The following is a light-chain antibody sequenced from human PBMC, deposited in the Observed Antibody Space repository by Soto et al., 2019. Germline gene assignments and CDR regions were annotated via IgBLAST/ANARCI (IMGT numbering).Light chain of an antibody. CDR2: EVS. Sequence: QSALTQPASVSGSLGQSITISCTGTSSDIGGYNYVSWYQHHPGKAPKLIIYEVSYRPSGVSNRFSASKSANTASLTISGLQAEDEADYYCNSYASSNSLIFGGGTKLTVL. CDR3: NSYASSNSLI. V-gene: IGLV2-14*01. J-gene: IGLJ2*01. CDR1: SSDIGGYNY.